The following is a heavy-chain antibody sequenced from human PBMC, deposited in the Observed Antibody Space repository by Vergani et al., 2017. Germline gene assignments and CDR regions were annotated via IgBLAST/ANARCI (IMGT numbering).Heavy chain of an antibody. CDR2: ISFDGTEK. CDR1: GFALNRHA. CDR3: ARGGKGIIMVVPSTHL. V-gene: IGHV3-30-3*01. J-gene: IGHJ4*02. D-gene: IGHD2-15*01. Sequence: QVQLVESGGGVVQPGTSLRLSCVVSGFALNRHAMYWVRQAPGKGLEWVVGISFDGTEKKYADSVNGRFTISRDNSKKMMSLQMNSLRVEDTAVYYCARGGKGIIMVVPSTHLWGQGTQVSVS.